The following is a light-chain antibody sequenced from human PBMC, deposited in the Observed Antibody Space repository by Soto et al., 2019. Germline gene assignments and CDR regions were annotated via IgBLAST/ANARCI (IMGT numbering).Light chain of an antibody. CDR1: QSVSSD. J-gene: IGKJ1*01. CDR3: QQRSSWPWT. Sequence: EIVLTQSPGTLSLSPGERATLSCRASQSVSSDLAWYHQKPGQAPRLLIYGASTRATGIPARIGGSGSGTDFTLTISSLEPEDFAVYYCQQRSSWPWTFGQGTKVDIK. CDR2: GAS. V-gene: IGKV3-11*01.